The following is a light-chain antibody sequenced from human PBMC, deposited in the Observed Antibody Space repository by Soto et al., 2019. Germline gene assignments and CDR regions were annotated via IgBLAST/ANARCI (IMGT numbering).Light chain of an antibody. Sequence: SYELTQPPSVSVAPGQTASITCGGSNIGSKNVHWYQQKPGQAPVLVVYDNSDRPSGIPERFSGSNSGNTATLTISRVEAGDEADYYCQVWDNISDDWVFGGGTKVTVL. CDR1: NIGSKN. J-gene: IGLJ3*02. CDR2: DNS. CDR3: QVWDNISDDWV. V-gene: IGLV3-21*02.